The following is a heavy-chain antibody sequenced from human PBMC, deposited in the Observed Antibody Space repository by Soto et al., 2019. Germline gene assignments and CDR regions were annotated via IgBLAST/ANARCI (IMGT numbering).Heavy chain of an antibody. Sequence: GGSLRLSCAASGFTFSSYAMQWVRQAPGKGLEWVAIISYDESKKYYADSVKGRFTISRDNSKNTLYLQMNSLRADDTAVYFCAKLGAIAVPTIGYWGQGTLVTVS. CDR3: AKLGAIAVPTIGY. V-gene: IGHV3-30*18. CDR2: ISYDESKK. J-gene: IGHJ4*02. CDR1: GFTFSSYA. D-gene: IGHD3-10*01.